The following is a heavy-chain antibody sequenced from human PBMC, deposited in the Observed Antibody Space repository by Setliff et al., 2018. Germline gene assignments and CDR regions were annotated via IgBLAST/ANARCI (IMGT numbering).Heavy chain of an antibody. V-gene: IGHV4-4*02. J-gene: IGHJ6*03. CDR3: ARAWGNYYYYMDV. CDR2: IYHDGNS. D-gene: IGHD7-27*01. CDR1: GVSINSLSW. Sequence: NPSETLSLTCAVSGVSINSLSWWSWVRQSPGKGLEWIGEIYHDGNSNFNPSVHYSPSLKSRVTISVDTSKNQVSLKLSSVTAADTAVYYCARAWGNYYYYMDVWGKGTTVTVSS.